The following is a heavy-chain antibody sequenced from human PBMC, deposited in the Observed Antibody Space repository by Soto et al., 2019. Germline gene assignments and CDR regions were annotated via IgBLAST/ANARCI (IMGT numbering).Heavy chain of an antibody. Sequence: QVQLQESGPGLVKPSGTLSLTCAVSGGSISSSNWWSWVRQPPGKGLEWIGEIYHSGSTNYNPSPKSRVTISVDKSKNQFSLKLSSVTAADTAVDYCASAGVPAAGGMDVWGQGTTVTVSS. D-gene: IGHD2-2*01. V-gene: IGHV4-4*02. CDR1: GGSISSSNW. J-gene: IGHJ6*02. CDR3: ASAGVPAAGGMDV. CDR2: IYHSGST.